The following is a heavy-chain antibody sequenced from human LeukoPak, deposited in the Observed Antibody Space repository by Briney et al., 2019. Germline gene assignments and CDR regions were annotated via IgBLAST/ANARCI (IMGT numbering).Heavy chain of an antibody. Sequence: GGSLRLSCAASGFTFSSYGMHWVRQAPGKGLEWVAFIRYDGSNKYYADSVKGRFTIPRDNSKNTLYLQMNSLRAEDTAVYYCAKDLGNSGVDYFDYWGQGTLVTVSS. CDR1: GFTFSSYG. V-gene: IGHV3-30*02. CDR3: AKDLGNSGVDYFDY. D-gene: IGHD4-23*01. CDR2: IRYDGSNK. J-gene: IGHJ4*02.